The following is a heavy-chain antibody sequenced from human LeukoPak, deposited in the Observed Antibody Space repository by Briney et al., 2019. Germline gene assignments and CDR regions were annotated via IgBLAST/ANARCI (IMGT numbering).Heavy chain of an antibody. CDR1: GFTVSSNY. CDR3: SRGYYYGSD. CDR2: IYNSDST. D-gene: IGHD3-10*01. V-gene: IGHV3-66*01. Sequence: PGGSLRLSCAASGFTVSSNYINWVRQPPGKGLEWVTVIYNSDSTYYAHSVKSRVTISRDNSKNTLYLQMNSLRADDTALYYCSRGYYYGSDWGQGTLVTVSS. J-gene: IGHJ4*02.